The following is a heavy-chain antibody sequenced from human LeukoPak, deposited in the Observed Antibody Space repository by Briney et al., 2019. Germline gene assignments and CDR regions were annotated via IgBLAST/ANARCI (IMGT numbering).Heavy chain of an antibody. D-gene: IGHD3-22*01. J-gene: IGHJ4*02. V-gene: IGHV3-23*01. Sequence: GGSLRLSCAASGFTFSSYAMSWVRQAPGKGLEWVSAISGSGGSTYYADSVKGRFTISRDNSKNTLYLQMNSLRAEDTAVYYCAKDLQGRPTYYDSSGKDYWGQGTLVTVSS. CDR1: GFTFSSYA. CDR2: ISGSGGST. CDR3: AKDLQGRPTYYDSSGKDY.